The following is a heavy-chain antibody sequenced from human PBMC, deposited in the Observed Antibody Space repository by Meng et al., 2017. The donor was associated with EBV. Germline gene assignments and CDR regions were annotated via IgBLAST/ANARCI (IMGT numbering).Heavy chain of an antibody. CDR3: VRELVGGTFDY. D-gene: IGHD1/OR15-1a*01. J-gene: IGHJ4*02. CDR2: IIPAGGNT. V-gene: IGHV1-46*01. CDR1: GYPFTSYY. Sequence: QWELGLSGADVKKTGASVKVACKASGYPFTSYYLHWVRQAPGQGLEWMGIIIPAGGNTNYAQKFRGRFTMTRDTSTSTVYMDLSILTSEDTAVYYCVRELVGGTFDYWGQGTLVTVSS.